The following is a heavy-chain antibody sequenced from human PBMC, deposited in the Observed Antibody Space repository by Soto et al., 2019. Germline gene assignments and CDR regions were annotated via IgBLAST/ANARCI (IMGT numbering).Heavy chain of an antibody. D-gene: IGHD3-10*01. V-gene: IGHV4-31*03. CDR3: ARVRSGVGYNWFDP. CDR2: IYYRGST. J-gene: IGHJ5*02. Sequence: QVQLQESGPGLVKPSQTLSLTCTVSGGSISSGGYYWSWIRQHPGKGLEWIGNIYYRGSTNYNPSLKSRLTISVDTSKNQFSLQLTSGTAADTAMYSCARVRSGVGYNWFDPWGQGTLVTVSS. CDR1: GGSISSGGYY.